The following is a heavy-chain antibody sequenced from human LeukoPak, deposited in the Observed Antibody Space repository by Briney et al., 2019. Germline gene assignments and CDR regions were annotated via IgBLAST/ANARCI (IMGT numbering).Heavy chain of an antibody. CDR1: GFTFSSYA. Sequence: GGSLRLSCAASGFTFSSYAMSWVRQAPGKGLEWVSSISAGGGSTYYADSVKGRFTISRDNSKNTLYLQMNSLRAEDTAVYYCAKGYNWNYASNFDYWGQGTLVTVSS. J-gene: IGHJ4*02. V-gene: IGHV3-23*01. CDR2: ISAGGGST. CDR3: AKGYNWNYASNFDY. D-gene: IGHD1-7*01.